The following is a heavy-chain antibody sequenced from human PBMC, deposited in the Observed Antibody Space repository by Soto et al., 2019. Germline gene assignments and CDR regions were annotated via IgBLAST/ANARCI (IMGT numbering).Heavy chain of an antibody. CDR2: IYFSGAT. CDR3: VRVHADDSRGYYLDY. J-gene: IGHJ4*02. Sequence: QVQLQEAGPGLVKPSETLALNCSVSGASVSSGDYYWSWIRQPPGKGLEWIGYIYFSGATGYDPYLKRRVSISIDTFKTHFSLKLKAVTAADTAVYYCVRVHADDSRGYYLDYWGQGLLVSVSS. D-gene: IGHD3-22*01. CDR1: GASVSSGDYY. V-gene: IGHV4-61*03.